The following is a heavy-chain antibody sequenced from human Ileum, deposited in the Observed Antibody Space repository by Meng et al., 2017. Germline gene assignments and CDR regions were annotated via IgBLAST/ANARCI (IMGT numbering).Heavy chain of an antibody. CDR3: ARDRDSSGYYPY. V-gene: IGHV4-30-4*01. CDR2: IYYSGST. D-gene: IGHD3-22*01. CDR1: GGSFSSGDYY. J-gene: IGHJ4*02. Sequence: QVQLQESGPGLVKPSQTLSPTCSGSGGSFSSGDYYWRWIRQPPGKGLEWIGYIYYSGSTYYNPSLKSRLTISVDTSKNQFSLKLSSVTAADTAVYYCARDRDSSGYYPYWGQGTLVTVSS.